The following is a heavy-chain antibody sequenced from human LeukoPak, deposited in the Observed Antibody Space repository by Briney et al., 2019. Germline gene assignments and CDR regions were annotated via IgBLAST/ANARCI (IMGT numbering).Heavy chain of an antibody. CDR3: ARVGLLDDILTGRFDY. CDR1: GGSISSYY. CDR2: IYYSGST. Sequence: SETLSLTCTVSGGSISSYYWSWIRQPPGKGLEWIGYIYYSGSTNYNPSLKSRVTISVDTSKNQSSLKLSSVTAADTAVYYCARVGLLDDILTGRFDYWGQGTLVTVSS. J-gene: IGHJ4*02. D-gene: IGHD3-9*01. V-gene: IGHV4-59*01.